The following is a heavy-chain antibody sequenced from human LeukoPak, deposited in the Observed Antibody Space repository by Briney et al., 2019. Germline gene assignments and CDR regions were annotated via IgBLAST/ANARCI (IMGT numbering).Heavy chain of an antibody. CDR1: GGTFSTYP. Sequence: ASVKVSCKDSGGTFSTYPSSRVRQAPGRGREWMGGIIPIFDTTNYAQKFQDRATITADESTSTVYMELRSLRSEHTAIYYCARGRLGYCRTTSCYTFDHWGQGTLVTVSS. V-gene: IGHV1-69*13. D-gene: IGHD2-2*01. CDR2: IIPIFDTT. J-gene: IGHJ4*02. CDR3: ARGRLGYCRTTSCYTFDH.